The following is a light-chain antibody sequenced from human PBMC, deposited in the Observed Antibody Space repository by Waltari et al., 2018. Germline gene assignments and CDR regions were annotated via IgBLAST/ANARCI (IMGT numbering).Light chain of an antibody. CDR3: CSYAGSYTEL. J-gene: IGLJ3*02. Sequence: QSALTQPRSVSGSPGQSVTISCTGTSSAVGGYNYASWYQQHPGKAPKLMIYAVSKRPSGVPDRFSGPKSGNTASLTISGLQAEDEADYYCCSYAGSYTELFGGGTKLTVL. CDR2: AVS. V-gene: IGLV2-11*01. CDR1: SSAVGGYNY.